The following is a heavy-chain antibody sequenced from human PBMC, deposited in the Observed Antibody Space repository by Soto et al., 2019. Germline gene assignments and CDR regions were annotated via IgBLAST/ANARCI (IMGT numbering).Heavy chain of an antibody. D-gene: IGHD1-1*01. Sequence: GGSLRLSCEVCGFSVSDSSMGWVRQAPGKGLEWVSVFYRGGSTDYADSVKGRGTVSRDTFKNTLFLQMDSLTVEDTAVYLCARDLGWNDLLNTYYYGMDVWGQGTTVTVSS. CDR2: FYRGGST. CDR3: ARDLGWNDLLNTYYYGMDV. CDR1: GFSVSDSS. J-gene: IGHJ6*02. V-gene: IGHV3-53*01.